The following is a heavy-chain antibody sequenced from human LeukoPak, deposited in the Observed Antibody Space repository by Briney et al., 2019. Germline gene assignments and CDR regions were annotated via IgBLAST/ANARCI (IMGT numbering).Heavy chain of an antibody. Sequence: GASVKVSCKASGYTFTGYYMHWVRQAPGQGLEWMGWINPNSGGTNYSQKFQGRVTITRDTSASTAYMELSSLRSEDTAVYYCATDIVVVVAATSNAEYFQHWGQGTLVTVSS. CDR1: GYTFTGYY. CDR2: INPNSGGT. D-gene: IGHD2-15*01. CDR3: ATDIVVVVAATSNAEYFQH. V-gene: IGHV1-2*02. J-gene: IGHJ1*01.